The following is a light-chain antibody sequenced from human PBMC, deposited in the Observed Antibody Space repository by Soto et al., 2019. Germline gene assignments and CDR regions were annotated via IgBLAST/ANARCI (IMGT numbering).Light chain of an antibody. CDR3: CSYADSNTYVV. Sequence: QSALTQPPSASGSPGQSVTISCTGTSSDVGGYNYVSWYQQHPGKAPKLMIYEVNKRPSGVSSRFSGSKSGNTASLTISGLQAEDEAEYYCCSYADSNTYVVFGGGTKLTVL. CDR2: EVN. CDR1: SSDVGGYNY. V-gene: IGLV2-8*01. J-gene: IGLJ2*01.